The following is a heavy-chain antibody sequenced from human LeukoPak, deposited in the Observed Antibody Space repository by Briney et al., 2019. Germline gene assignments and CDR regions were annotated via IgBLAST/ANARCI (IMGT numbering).Heavy chain of an antibody. CDR1: GDSISSSSYY. J-gene: IGHJ1*01. Sequence: PSETLSLTCTIAGDSISSSSYYWGWIRQPPGNGLEWIGDIYYRESTYYNPSLKSRVSISIDTSNNQFSLTLNSVTAADTALYFCARRRYYDSTGYLDWGQGTLVTVSS. D-gene: IGHD3-22*01. CDR2: IYYREST. CDR3: ARRRYYDSTGYLD. V-gene: IGHV4-39*01.